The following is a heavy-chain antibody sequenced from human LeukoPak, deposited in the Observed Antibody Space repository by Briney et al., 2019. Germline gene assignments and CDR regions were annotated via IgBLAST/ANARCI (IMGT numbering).Heavy chain of an antibody. V-gene: IGHV3-23*01. CDR3: ARSRAPTADPDAFDI. J-gene: IGHJ3*02. CDR2: ITISGGNT. D-gene: IGHD1-14*01. CDR1: GFTFSTHG. Sequence: GGSLRLSCAASGFTFSTHGMSWVRQAPGKGLDWVSGITISGGNTYYADSVKGRFTISRDNSKRSLYLQMNSLRPEDTAVYYCARSRAPTADPDAFDIWGQGTMVTVSS.